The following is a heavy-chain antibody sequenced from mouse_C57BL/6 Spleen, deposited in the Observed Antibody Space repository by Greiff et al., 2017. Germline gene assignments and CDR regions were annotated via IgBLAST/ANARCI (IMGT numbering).Heavy chain of an antibody. CDR2: ISNGGGST. V-gene: IGHV5-12*01. CDR3: ARRMDYGSSYWYFDV. D-gene: IGHD1-1*01. Sequence: EVHLVESGGGLVQPGGSLKLSCAASGFTFSDYYMYWVRQTPEKRLEWVAYISNGGGSTYYPDTVKGRFTISRDNAKNTLYLQMSRLKSEDTAMYYCARRMDYGSSYWYFDVWGTGTTVTVSS. J-gene: IGHJ1*03. CDR1: GFTFSDYY.